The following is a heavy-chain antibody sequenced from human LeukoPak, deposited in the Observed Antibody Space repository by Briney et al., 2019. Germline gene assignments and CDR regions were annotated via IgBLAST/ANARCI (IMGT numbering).Heavy chain of an antibody. CDR3: ARGPPTFDY. Sequence: SETLSLTCAVYGGSFSGYYWSWIRQPPGKGLEWIGEINHSGSTNYNPSLKSRVTISVDTSKNQFSLKLGSVTAADTAVYYCARGPPTFDYWAREPWSPSPQ. CDR1: GGSFSGYY. J-gene: IGHJ4*02. V-gene: IGHV4-34*01. CDR2: INHSGST.